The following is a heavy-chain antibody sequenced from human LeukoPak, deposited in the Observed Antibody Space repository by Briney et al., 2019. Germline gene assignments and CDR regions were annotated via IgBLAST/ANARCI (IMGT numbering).Heavy chain of an antibody. D-gene: IGHD3-16*01. J-gene: IGHJ3*02. CDR1: GGSISSYY. Sequence: SETLSLTCTVSGGSISSYYWSWIRQPPGKGLEWIGYIYYSGSTNYKPSLKSRVTISGDTSKNHFSLKLSSVTAADTAVYYCARGRGTTKDAFDIWGQGTMVTVSS. CDR3: ARGRGTTKDAFDI. V-gene: IGHV4-59*01. CDR2: IYYSGST.